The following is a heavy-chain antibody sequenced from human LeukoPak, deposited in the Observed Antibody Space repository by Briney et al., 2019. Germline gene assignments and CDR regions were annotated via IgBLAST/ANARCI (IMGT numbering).Heavy chain of an antibody. V-gene: IGHV1-46*03. D-gene: IGHD1-26*01. J-gene: IGHJ4*02. Sequence: ASVKVSCKASGYSFTTYYLHWVRRAPGQGLDWVGIVNPTDGGTSCARRFQDRVTMTRDTSTGTVYMEMSSLRFEDTAVYYCTRSGIVGAPGDFDYWGQGTLVTVSS. CDR3: TRSGIVGAPGDFDY. CDR1: GYSFTTYY. CDR2: VNPTDGGT.